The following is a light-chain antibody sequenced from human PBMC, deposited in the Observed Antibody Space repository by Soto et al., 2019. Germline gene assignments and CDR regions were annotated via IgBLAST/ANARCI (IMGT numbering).Light chain of an antibody. CDR1: SSDVGSYNL. CDR3: CSYAGNSNYV. CDR2: EGS. Sequence: QSALTQPASVSGSPGQSITISCTGTSSDVGSYNLVSWYQQHPGKAPKLMIYEGSKRPSGVSNLFSGSKSGNTASLTISGLQAEDEGDYYCCSYAGNSNYVFGTGTKVTVL. J-gene: IGLJ1*01. V-gene: IGLV2-23*01.